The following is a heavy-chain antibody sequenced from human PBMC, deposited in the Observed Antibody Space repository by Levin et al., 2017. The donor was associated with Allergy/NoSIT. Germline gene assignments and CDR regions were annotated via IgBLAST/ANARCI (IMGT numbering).Heavy chain of an antibody. Sequence: SETLSLTCAVYGGSVSGYYWSWIRQPPGKGLEWIGEINHSGSTNYNPSLKSRVTISVDTSKNQFSLKLSSVTAADTAVYYCARGRTRRIAAAGTPDIWGQGTMVTVSS. J-gene: IGHJ3*02. CDR1: GGSVSGYY. V-gene: IGHV4-34*01. CDR2: INHSGST. D-gene: IGHD6-13*01. CDR3: ARGRTRRIAAAGTPDI.